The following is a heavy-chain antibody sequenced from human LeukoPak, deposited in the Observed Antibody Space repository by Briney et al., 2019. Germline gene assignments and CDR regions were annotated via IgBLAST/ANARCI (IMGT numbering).Heavy chain of an antibody. CDR3: ARGFCSGGSCYLFDS. J-gene: IGHJ4*02. Sequence: SETLSLTCTVSGGSISGSYWSWIRQPAGKGLEWIGRIYSSGSTNYNPSLKSRVTMSVDTSKNQVSLKLNSVIAADTAVYYCARGFCSGGSCYLFDSWGQGTLVTVSS. CDR1: GGSISGSY. V-gene: IGHV4-4*07. D-gene: IGHD2-15*01. CDR2: IYSSGST.